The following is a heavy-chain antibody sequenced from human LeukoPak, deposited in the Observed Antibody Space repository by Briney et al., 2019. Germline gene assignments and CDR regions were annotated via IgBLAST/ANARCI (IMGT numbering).Heavy chain of an antibody. D-gene: IGHD3-10*01. V-gene: IGHV4-59*08. CDR2: IYYSGST. J-gene: IGHJ4*02. Sequence: SETLSLTCTVFGGSISSYYWSWIRQPPGKGLEWIGYIYYSGSTNYNPSLKSRVTISVDTSKNQFSLKLSSVTAADTAVYYCARHYYGSGSYLDYWGQGTLVTVSS. CDR1: GGSISSYY. CDR3: ARHYYGSGSYLDY.